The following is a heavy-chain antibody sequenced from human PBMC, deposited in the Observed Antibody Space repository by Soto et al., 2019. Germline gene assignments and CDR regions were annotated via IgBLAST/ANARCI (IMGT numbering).Heavy chain of an antibody. Sequence: GASVKVSCKASGYTFTSYYMHWVRQAPGQGLEWMGIINPSGGSTSYAQKFQGRVTMTRDTSTSTVYMELSSLRSEDTAVYYCASEYSSSKNYYYYGMDVWGQGTTVTVSS. V-gene: IGHV1-46*01. CDR2: INPSGGST. CDR3: ASEYSSSKNYYYYGMDV. J-gene: IGHJ6*02. CDR1: GYTFTSYY. D-gene: IGHD6-6*01.